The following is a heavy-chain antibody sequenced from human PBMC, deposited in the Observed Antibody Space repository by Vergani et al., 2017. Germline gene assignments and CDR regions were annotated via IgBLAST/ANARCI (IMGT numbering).Heavy chain of an antibody. CDR3: AKEGGGYCSGGTCYPEY. CDR2: ISGSGGST. V-gene: IGHV3-23*01. J-gene: IGHJ4*02. Sequence: EVQLLESGGGLVQPGGSLRLSCAASGFTFSSSAMSWVRQAPGKGLEWVSAISGSGGSTYYADSVKGRFTISRDNSKNTLYLQMNSLRAEDTAVYYCAKEGGGYCSGGTCYPEYWGQGTLVIVSS. D-gene: IGHD2-15*01. CDR1: GFTFSSSA.